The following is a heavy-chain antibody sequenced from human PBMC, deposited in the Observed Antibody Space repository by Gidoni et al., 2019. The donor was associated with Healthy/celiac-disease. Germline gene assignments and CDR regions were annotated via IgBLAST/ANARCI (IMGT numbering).Heavy chain of an antibody. CDR1: GGTVSNAW. V-gene: IGHV3-15*01. J-gene: IGHJ3*02. Sequence: EVQLVESGGGWVKPGGSVRHSCAASGGTVSNAWMSWVRQAPGKGLEWVGLINSKTDGGTTDYSAPVKGRFTISRDDSNNTLYLQMNSLKTEDTAVYYCTTYMVRGVIDAFDIWGQGTMVTVSS. CDR3: TTYMVRGVIDAFDI. D-gene: IGHD3-10*01. CDR2: INSKTDGGTT.